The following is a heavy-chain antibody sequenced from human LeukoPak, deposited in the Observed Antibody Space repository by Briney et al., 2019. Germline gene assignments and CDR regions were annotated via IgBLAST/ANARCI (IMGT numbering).Heavy chain of an antibody. V-gene: IGHV4-34*01. CDR2: INHSGST. D-gene: IGHD2-15*01. CDR3: ARGRLGYCSGGSCSNLGFRPRSLSYYFDY. Sequence: NPSEILSLTCAVYGGSFSGYYWSWIRQPPGKGLEWIGEINHSGSTNYNPSLKSRVTISVDTSKNQFSLKLSSVTAADTAVYYCARGRLGYCSGGSCSNLGFRPRSLSYYFDYWGQGTLVTVSS. J-gene: IGHJ4*02. CDR1: GGSFSGYY.